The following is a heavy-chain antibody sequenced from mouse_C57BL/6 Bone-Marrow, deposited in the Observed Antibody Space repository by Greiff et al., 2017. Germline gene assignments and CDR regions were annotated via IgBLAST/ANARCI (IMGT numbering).Heavy chain of an antibody. CDR1: GYTFTDYY. J-gene: IGHJ1*03. Sequence: EVQLQQSGPELVKPGASVKISCKASGYTFTDYYMNWVKQSHGKSLEWIGDINPNNGGTSYNQKFKGKATFTVDTSSSTAYMELRSLTSEDSAVYYCARDSSSHWYFDVWGTGTTVTVSS. CDR2: INPNNGGT. CDR3: ARDSSSHWYFDV. D-gene: IGHD1-1*01. V-gene: IGHV1-26*01.